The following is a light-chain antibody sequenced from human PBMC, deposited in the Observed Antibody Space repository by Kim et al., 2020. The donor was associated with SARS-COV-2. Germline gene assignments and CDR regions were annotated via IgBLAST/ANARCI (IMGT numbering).Light chain of an antibody. Sequence: LSPGERATRSCRATESVGSSYLAWYQQKPGQAPRLLIYGASSRATGIPDRFSASGSGTDFTLSITRLEPEDFALYYCQQYGSSPYTFGQGTKLEI. CDR2: GAS. J-gene: IGKJ2*01. CDR1: ESVGSSY. V-gene: IGKV3-20*01. CDR3: QQYGSSPYT.